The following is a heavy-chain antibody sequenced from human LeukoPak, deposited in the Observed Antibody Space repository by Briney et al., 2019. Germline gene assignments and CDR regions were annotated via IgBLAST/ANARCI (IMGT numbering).Heavy chain of an antibody. Sequence: GGSLRLSCAASGFTFSSYSMKWVRQAPGKGLEWVSSISSSSNYIYYADSVKGRFTISRDNAKNSLYLQMNSLRAEDTAVYYCARFGIAAAGTGMVRNEPTTTWGQGTLVTVSS. J-gene: IGHJ5*02. CDR2: ISSSSNYI. D-gene: IGHD6-13*01. CDR3: ARFGIAAAGTGMVRNEPTTT. CDR1: GFTFSSYS. V-gene: IGHV3-21*01.